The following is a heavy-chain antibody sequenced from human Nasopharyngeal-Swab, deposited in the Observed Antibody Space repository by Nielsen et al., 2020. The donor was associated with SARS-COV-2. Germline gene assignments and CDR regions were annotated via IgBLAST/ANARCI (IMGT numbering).Heavy chain of an antibody. CDR2: ISSGSSII. CDR3: ARDRGYSYGYDAFDI. D-gene: IGHD5-18*01. J-gene: IGHJ3*02. Sequence: WIRQPPGKGLEWGSYISSGSSIIYYADSVKGRFTISRDNAKNSLYLQMNSLRDEDTAVYYCARDRGYSYGYDAFDIWGQGTMVTVSS. V-gene: IGHV3-48*02.